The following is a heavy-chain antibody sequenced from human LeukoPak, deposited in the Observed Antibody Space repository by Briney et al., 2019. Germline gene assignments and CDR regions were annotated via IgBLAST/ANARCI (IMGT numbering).Heavy chain of an antibody. CDR2: ISGSGGST. Sequence: PGGSLRLSCAASGFTFSSYAMSWVRQAPGKGLEWVSAISGSGGSTYYADFVKGRFTISRDNSKNTLYLQMNSLRAEDTAVYYCAKYIVVVVAATALDYWGQGTLVTVSS. V-gene: IGHV3-23*01. CDR1: GFTFSSYA. CDR3: AKYIVVVVAATALDY. D-gene: IGHD2-15*01. J-gene: IGHJ4*02.